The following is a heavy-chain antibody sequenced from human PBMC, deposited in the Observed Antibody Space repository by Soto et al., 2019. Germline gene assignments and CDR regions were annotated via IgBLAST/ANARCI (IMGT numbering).Heavy chain of an antibody. V-gene: IGHV4-34*01. CDR3: ARGRRMVYAILGYYYYGMDV. CDR2: INHSGST. D-gene: IGHD2-8*01. Sequence: SETLSLTCAVYGGSFSGYYWSWIRQPPGEGLEWIGEINHSGSTNYNPSLKSRVTISVDTSKNQFSLKLSSVTAADTAVYYCARGRRMVYAILGYYYYGMDVWGQGTTVTVSS. CDR1: GGSFSGYY. J-gene: IGHJ6*02.